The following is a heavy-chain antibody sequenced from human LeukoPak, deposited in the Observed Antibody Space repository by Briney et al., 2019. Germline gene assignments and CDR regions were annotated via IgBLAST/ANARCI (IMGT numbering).Heavy chain of an antibody. CDR2: ISYDGTNK. V-gene: IGHV3-30*18. D-gene: IGHD2-21*01. CDR3: AKEEGVMAIAGSPSGY. Sequence: GGSLSLSWAASGFPFSNYGINWVGQAPGRGLDWAEIISYDGTNKYYADSVKGRFTISRDNSKNTLYLQMNSLRAEDTAMYYCAKEEGVMAIAGSPSGYWGQGTLVTVSS. J-gene: IGHJ4*02. CDR1: GFPFSNYG.